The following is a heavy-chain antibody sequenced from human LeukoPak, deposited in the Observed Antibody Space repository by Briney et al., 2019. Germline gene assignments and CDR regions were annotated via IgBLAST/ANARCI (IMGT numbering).Heavy chain of an antibody. CDR1: GGSLSYYY. V-gene: IGHV4-4*09. J-gene: IGHJ2*01. Sequence: PSETLSLTCSVSGGSLSYYYWTWIRQPPGKGLEWIGYIYTSGNTDYNPSLKSRVSMSLDTSKSQLSLNLSSVTAADTAVYFCARRGTIFGPESLWGRGTLVTVSS. CDR2: IYTSGNT. CDR3: ARRGTIFGPESL. D-gene: IGHD3-3*01.